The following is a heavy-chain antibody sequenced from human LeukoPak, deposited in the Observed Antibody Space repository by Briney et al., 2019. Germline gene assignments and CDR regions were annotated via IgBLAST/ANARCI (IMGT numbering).Heavy chain of an antibody. V-gene: IGHV3-7*01. Sequence: LPGGSLRLSCAASGFTFSNYWMNWVRQAPGKGLEWVANIKQDGSEKYYVDSVKGRFTISRDNARDSLYLQMNSLRDGDTAVYYCARPGNTWRFDYWGQGTLVTVSS. J-gene: IGHJ4*02. CDR2: IKQDGSEK. CDR3: ARPGNTWRFDY. CDR1: GFTFSNYW.